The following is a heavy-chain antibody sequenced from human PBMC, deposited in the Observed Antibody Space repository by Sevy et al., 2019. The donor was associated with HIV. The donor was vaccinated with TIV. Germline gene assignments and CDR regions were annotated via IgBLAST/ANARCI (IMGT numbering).Heavy chain of an antibody. Sequence: GGSLRLSCAASGFSFSVYWMNWVRQAPGKGLEWVANIKPDGSDKHYVDSAEGRFTISRDNAKNSLYLQMNSLRVEDTAMYYCAQETFGRFDSWGQRTLVTVSS. D-gene: IGHD1-26*01. CDR1: GFSFSVYW. J-gene: IGHJ4*02. CDR3: AQETFGRFDS. V-gene: IGHV3-7*01. CDR2: IKPDGSDK.